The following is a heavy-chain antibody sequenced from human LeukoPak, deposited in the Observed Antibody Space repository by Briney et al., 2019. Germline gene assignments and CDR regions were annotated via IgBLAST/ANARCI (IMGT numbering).Heavy chain of an antibody. CDR3: ARGTPYSSSWAHVDP. D-gene: IGHD6-13*01. CDR2: ISSSSSYI. J-gene: IGHJ5*02. V-gene: IGHV3-21*01. CDR1: GFTFSSYS. Sequence: PGGSLRLSCAASGFTFSSYSMNWVRQAPGKGLEWVSSISSSSSYIYYADSVKGRFTISRDNAKNSLYLQMNSLRAEDTAVYYCARGTPYSSSWAHVDPWGQGTLVTVSS.